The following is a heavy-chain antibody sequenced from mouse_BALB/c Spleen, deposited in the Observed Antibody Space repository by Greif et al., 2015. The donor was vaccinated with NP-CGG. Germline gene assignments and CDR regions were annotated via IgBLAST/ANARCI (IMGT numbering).Heavy chain of an antibody. D-gene: IGHD4-1*01. J-gene: IGHJ2*01. CDR2: TDPANGNT. CDR3: ARKLGRGLYFDY. CDR1: GFNIKDTY. Sequence: VQLQQSGAELVKPGASVKLSCTASGFNIKDTYMHWVKQRPEQGLKWIGRTDPANGNTKYDPKFQGKATITADTSSNTAYLQLSSLTSEDTAVYYCARKLGRGLYFDYWGQGTTLTVSS. V-gene: IGHV14-3*02.